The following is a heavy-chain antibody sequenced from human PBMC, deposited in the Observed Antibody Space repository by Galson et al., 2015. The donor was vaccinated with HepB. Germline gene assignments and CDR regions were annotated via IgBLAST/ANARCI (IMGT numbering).Heavy chain of an antibody. J-gene: IGHJ6*02. CDR2: IRSSSSDT. CDR1: GFTFSDYY. D-gene: IGHD5-12*01. V-gene: IGHV3-11*06. Sequence: SLRLSCAASGFTFSDYYMSWVRQAPGKGLEWVSYIRSSSSDTNYADSVKGRFTISRDNAKNSLYLQMNSLRAEDTAVYYCARDGNSIVATTRGSFVCGLDVWRQGTPFTVSS. CDR3: ARDGNSIVATTRGSFVCGLDV.